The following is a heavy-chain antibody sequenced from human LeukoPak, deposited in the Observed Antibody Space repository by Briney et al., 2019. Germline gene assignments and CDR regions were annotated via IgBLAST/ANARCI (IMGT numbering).Heavy chain of an antibody. CDR2: INPSGGST. Sequence: ASVKVSCKASGYTFTSYYMHWVRQAPGQGLEWMGIINPSGGSTSYAQKFQGRVTMTRDTSTSTVYMELSSLRSEDTAVYYCARAQIVATIWRHYFDYWGQGTLVTVSS. V-gene: IGHV1-46*01. CDR3: ARAQIVATIWRHYFDY. J-gene: IGHJ4*02. CDR1: GYTFTSYY. D-gene: IGHD5-12*01.